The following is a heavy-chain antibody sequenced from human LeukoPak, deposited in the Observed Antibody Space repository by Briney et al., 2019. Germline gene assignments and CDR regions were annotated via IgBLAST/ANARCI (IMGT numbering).Heavy chain of an antibody. V-gene: IGHV1-46*01. CDR2: INPSGGST. D-gene: IGHD3-9*01. J-gene: IGHJ5*02. CDR3: ARGQFPLRYFDWSPFDP. CDR1: GCTFTSYY. Sequence: ASVKVSCKASGCTFTSYYMHWVRQAPGQGLEWMGIINPSGGSTSYAQKFQGGVTMTRDMSTSTVHMELSSLRSEDTAVYYCARGQFPLRYFDWSPFDPWGQGTLVTVSS.